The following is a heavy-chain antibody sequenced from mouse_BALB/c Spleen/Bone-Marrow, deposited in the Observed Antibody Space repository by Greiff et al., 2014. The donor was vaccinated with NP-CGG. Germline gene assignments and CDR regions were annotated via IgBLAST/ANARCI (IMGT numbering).Heavy chain of an antibody. V-gene: IGHV14-3*02. CDR2: IDPANDST. Sequence: VQLQQPGAELVKPGASVKLSCTASGFNIKDTFMNWVKQRPEQGLEWIGRIDPANDSTEYDPKFQGKATITTDTSSNTAYLQLSSLTSEDTAVYYCARWLVRMDYWGQGTSVTVSS. D-gene: IGHD2-3*01. CDR1: GFNIKDTF. J-gene: IGHJ4*01. CDR3: ARWLVRMDY.